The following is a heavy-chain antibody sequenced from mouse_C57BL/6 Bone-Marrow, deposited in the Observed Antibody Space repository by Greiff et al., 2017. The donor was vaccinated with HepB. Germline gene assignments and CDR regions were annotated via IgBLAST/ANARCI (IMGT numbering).Heavy chain of an antibody. D-gene: IGHD2-1*01. CDR1: GYAFSSYW. CDR2: IYPGDGDT. CDR3: ARCPPLYGNYFYAMDY. Sequence: VQLQQSGAELVKPGASVKISCKASGYAFSSYWMNWVKQRPGKGLEWIGQIYPGDGDTNYNGKFKGKATLTADKSSSTAYMQLSSLTSEDSAVYFCARCPPLYGNYFYAMDYWGQGTSVTVSS. J-gene: IGHJ4*01. V-gene: IGHV1-80*01.